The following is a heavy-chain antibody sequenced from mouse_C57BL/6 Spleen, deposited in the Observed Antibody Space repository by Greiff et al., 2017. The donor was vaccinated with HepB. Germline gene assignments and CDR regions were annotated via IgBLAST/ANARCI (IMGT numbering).Heavy chain of an antibody. V-gene: IGHV1-20*01. D-gene: IGHD2-3*01. Sequence: EVKLVESGPELVKPGDSVKISCKASGYSFTGYFMNWVMQSHGKSLEWIGRINPYNGDTFYNQKFKGKATLTVDKSSSTAHMELRSLTSEDSAVYYCARWILYDGYPYAMDYWGQGTSVTVSS. J-gene: IGHJ4*01. CDR3: ARWILYDGYPYAMDY. CDR2: INPYNGDT. CDR1: GYSFTGYF.